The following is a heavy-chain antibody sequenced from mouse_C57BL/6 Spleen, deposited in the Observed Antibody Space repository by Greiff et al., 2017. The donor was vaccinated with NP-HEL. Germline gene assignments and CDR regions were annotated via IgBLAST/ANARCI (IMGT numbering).Heavy chain of an antibody. CDR2: ISDGGSYT. V-gene: IGHV5-4*01. Sequence: EVKLMESGGGLVKPGGSLKLSCAASGFTFSSYAMSWVRQTPEKRLEWVATISDGGSYTYYPDNVKGRFTISRDNAKNNLYLQMSHLKSEDTAMYYCARDLSNSFAYWGQGTLVTVSA. J-gene: IGHJ3*01. CDR3: ARDLSNSFAY. CDR1: GFTFSSYA. D-gene: IGHD2-5*01.